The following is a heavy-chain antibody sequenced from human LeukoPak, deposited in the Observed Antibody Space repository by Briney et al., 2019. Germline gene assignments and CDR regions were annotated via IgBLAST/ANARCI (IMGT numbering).Heavy chain of an antibody. V-gene: IGHV4-34*09. CDR3: ARVRFGELLDY. J-gene: IGHJ4*02. CDR2: INHSGST. D-gene: IGHD3-10*01. Sequence: PSETLSLTCAVYGGSFSGYYWSWIRQPPGKGLEWIGEINHSGSTNYNPSLKSRVTISVDTSKNQFSLKLSSVTAADTAVYYCARVRFGELLDYWGQGTLVTVSS. CDR1: GGSFSGYY.